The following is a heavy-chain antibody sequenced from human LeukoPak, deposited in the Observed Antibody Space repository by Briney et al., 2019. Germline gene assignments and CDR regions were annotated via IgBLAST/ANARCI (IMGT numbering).Heavy chain of an antibody. Sequence: PSETLSLTCTVSGGSISSYYWSWIRQPPGKGLEWIGYIYYSGSTNYNPSLKSRVTISVDTSKNQFSLKLSSVTAADTAVYYCARAVVVVAATPRVAFDIWGQGTMVTVSS. J-gene: IGHJ3*02. D-gene: IGHD2-15*01. V-gene: IGHV4-59*01. CDR3: ARAVVVVAATPRVAFDI. CDR2: IYYSGST. CDR1: GGSISSYY.